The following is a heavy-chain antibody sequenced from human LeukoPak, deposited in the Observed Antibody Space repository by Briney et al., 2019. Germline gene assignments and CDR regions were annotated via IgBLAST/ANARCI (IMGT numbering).Heavy chain of an antibody. J-gene: IGHJ6*02. CDR3: ASSIAAAGGGYYGMDV. CDR1: GGSISSNTYY. Sequence: SETLSLTCTVSGGSISSNTYYWGWIRQTPGKGLEWIGAISYTGSNYYSPSLKSRVTISLDTSKNQFSLRLSSVTAADTAVYYCASSIAAAGGGYYGMDVWGQGTTVTVSS. D-gene: IGHD6-13*01. V-gene: IGHV4-39*01. CDR2: ISYTGSN.